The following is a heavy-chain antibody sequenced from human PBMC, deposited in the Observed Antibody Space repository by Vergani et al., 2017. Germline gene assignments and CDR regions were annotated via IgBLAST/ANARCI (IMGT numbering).Heavy chain of an antibody. CDR3: ARRNVVPEADWFDP. CDR2: IYYSGST. J-gene: IGHJ5*02. Sequence: QLQLQESGPGLVKPSETLSLTCTVSGGSISSSSYYWGWIRQPPGKGLEWIGSIYYSGSTYYNPSLKSRVTISVDTSKNQCSLKLSSVTAADTAVYYCARRNVVPEADWFDPWGQGTLVTVSS. D-gene: IGHD2-2*01. CDR1: GGSISSSSYY. V-gene: IGHV4-39*01.